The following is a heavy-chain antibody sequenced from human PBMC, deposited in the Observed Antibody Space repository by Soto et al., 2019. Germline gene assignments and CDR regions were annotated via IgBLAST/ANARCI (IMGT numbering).Heavy chain of an antibody. V-gene: IGHV3-23*01. CDR1: GFTFSSYA. D-gene: IGHD1-7*01. CDR2: ISGSGGST. J-gene: IGHJ4*02. CDR3: AKSRSSWNYVFDY. Sequence: GGSLRLSCAASGFTFSSYAMSWVRQAPGKGLEWVSAISGSGGSTYYADSVKGRFTISRDNSKNTLYLQVNSLRAEDTAVYYCAKSRSSWNYVFDYWGQGTLVTVSS.